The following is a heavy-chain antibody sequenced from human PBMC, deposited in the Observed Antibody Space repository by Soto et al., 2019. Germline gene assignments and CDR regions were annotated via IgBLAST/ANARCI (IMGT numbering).Heavy chain of an antibody. CDR3: ATRYGAASAPFAT. V-gene: IGHV1-69*02. CDR1: GDTFSNYT. J-gene: IGHJ5*02. Sequence: QVQLVQSGAEVKMPGSSVTVSCTASGDTFSNYTISWVRQAPGQGPEWVGRVIPILGMSDYAHKFQGRVAITADKSTCTDHIPVSRLRADITAVSSCATRYGAASAPFATWGQGTLVTVSS. D-gene: IGHD3-10*01. CDR2: VIPILGMS.